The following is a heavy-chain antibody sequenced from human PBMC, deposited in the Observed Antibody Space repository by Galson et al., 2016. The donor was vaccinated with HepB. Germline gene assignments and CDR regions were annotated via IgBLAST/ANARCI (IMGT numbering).Heavy chain of an antibody. D-gene: IGHD3-22*01. V-gene: IGHV4-61*01. CDR2: TYFSWSP. CDR1: GGSVSSGSYY. CDR3: ARATPNYYDSSGYPDY. Sequence: SETLSLTCTVSGGSVSSGSYYWSWIRQPPGKGLEWIGYTYFSWSPNYNPSPKSPVTISIDTSKNQFSLRLSSVTAADTAVYYCARATPNYYDSSGYPDYWGQGTLVTVSS. J-gene: IGHJ4*02.